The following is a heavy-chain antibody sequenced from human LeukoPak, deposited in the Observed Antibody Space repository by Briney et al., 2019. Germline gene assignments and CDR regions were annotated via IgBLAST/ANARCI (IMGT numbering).Heavy chain of an antibody. CDR3: ARGGSIAVAGTNYYYYYMDV. CDR1: GGSISSYY. CDR2: IYTSGST. J-gene: IGHJ6*03. V-gene: IGHV4-4*07. Sequence: SETLSLTCTVSGGSISSYYWSWIRQPAGKGLEWIGRIYTSGSTNYNPSLKSRVTMSVDTSKNQFSLKLSSVTAADTAVYYCARGGSIAVAGTNYYYYYMDVWGKGTTVTVSS. D-gene: IGHD6-19*01.